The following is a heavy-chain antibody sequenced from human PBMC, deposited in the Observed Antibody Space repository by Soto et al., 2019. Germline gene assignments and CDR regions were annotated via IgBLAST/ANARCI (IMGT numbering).Heavy chain of an antibody. D-gene: IGHD3-22*01. J-gene: IGHJ4*02. V-gene: IGHV3-33*01. Sequence: GGSLRLSCAASGFTFSSYGMHWVRQAPGKGLEWVAVIWYDGSNKYYADSVKGRFTISRDNSKNTLYLQMNSLRAEDTAVYYCARDLGSSGPFDYWGQGTLVTVSS. CDR2: IWYDGSNK. CDR1: GFTFSSYG. CDR3: ARDLGSSGPFDY.